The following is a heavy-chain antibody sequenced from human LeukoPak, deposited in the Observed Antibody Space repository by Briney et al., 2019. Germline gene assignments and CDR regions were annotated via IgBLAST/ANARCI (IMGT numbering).Heavy chain of an antibody. Sequence: ASAKVSCKASGYTFTGYYIHWLRQAPGQGLEWMGWIDPPSGATNYAQKFQDTVTMTRDRSIGTAYMEVRRLKSDDTAVYYCARSGFSTGFYMDFWGQGTLVPVSS. V-gene: IGHV1-2*02. CDR3: ARSGFSTGFYMDF. CDR1: GYTFTGYY. J-gene: IGHJ4*02. D-gene: IGHD6-19*01. CDR2: IDPPSGAT.